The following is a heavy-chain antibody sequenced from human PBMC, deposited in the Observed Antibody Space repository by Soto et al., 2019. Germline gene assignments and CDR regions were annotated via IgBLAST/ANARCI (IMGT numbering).Heavy chain of an antibody. CDR1: GFSFTDFY. D-gene: IGHD1-20*01. CDR3: ARLFYNWNSWVDS. Sequence: GGSLRLSCATSGFSFTDFYMVWIRQAPGKGLEWISYIRRTGSPVYYAESVKGRFTLSRDNAKTSLSLQMNSLRAEDTAVYFCARLFYNWNSWVDSWGRGTLVTVSS. CDR2: IRRTGSPV. J-gene: IGHJ4*02. V-gene: IGHV3-11*01.